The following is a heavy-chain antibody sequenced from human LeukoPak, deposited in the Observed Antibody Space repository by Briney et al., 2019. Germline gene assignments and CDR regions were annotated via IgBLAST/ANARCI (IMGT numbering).Heavy chain of an antibody. J-gene: IGHJ4*02. CDR1: GGSISSGGYY. V-gene: IGHV4-61*08. Sequence: SQTLPLTCNVSGGSISSGGYYWSWIRQLPGKGLEWIGYIYYSGSTNYNPSLKSRVTISVDTSKNQFSLKLSSVTAADTAVYYCARDMNLGGFDYWGQGTLVTVSS. CDR3: ARDMNLGGFDY. CDR2: IYYSGST. D-gene: IGHD2-15*01.